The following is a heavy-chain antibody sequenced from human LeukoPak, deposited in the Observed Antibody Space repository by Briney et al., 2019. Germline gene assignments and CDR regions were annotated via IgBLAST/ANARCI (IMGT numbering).Heavy chain of an antibody. CDR2: ISYDGSNK. CDR3: AKDRGAAGYSSSSDY. Sequence: GRSLRLSCAASGFTFSSYAMHWVRQAPGKGLEWVAVISYDGSNKYYADSVKGRFTISRDNSKNTLYLQMNSLRAEDTAVYYCAKDRGAAGYSSSSDYWGQGTLVTVSS. CDR1: GFTFSSYA. D-gene: IGHD4-11*01. V-gene: IGHV3-30-3*01. J-gene: IGHJ4*02.